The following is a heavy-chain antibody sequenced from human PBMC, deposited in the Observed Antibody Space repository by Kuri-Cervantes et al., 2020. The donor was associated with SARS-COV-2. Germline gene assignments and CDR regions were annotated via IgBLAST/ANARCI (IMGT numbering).Heavy chain of an antibody. D-gene: IGHD2-8*01. CDR2: ITAFNGNT. V-gene: IGHV1-45*02. CDR3: ATQRCNNGVCYSNEAFDI. Sequence: SVKVSCKASGYTFTYRRLHWVRQAPGQALEWMGWITAFNGNTEYAQKVLDRVTITTDRSINTAYMELSSLTSEDTAMYYCATQRCNNGVCYSNEAFDIWVQGTMVTVSS. J-gene: IGHJ3*02. CDR1: GYTFTYRR.